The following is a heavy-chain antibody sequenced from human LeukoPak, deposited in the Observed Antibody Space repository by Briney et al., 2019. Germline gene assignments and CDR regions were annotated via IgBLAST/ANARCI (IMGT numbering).Heavy chain of an antibody. CDR3: ATSADSSGND. CDR1: GFTFSNYW. J-gene: IGHJ4*02. V-gene: IGHV3-74*01. Sequence: GGSLRLSCAASGFTFSNYWMHWVRQTPGEGLVCVSLIKGDGSSTTYADSVKGRFTISRDNAKSTVYLQMNSLRAEDTAVYYCATSADSSGNDWGQGTLVTVSS. D-gene: IGHD3-22*01. CDR2: IKGDGSST.